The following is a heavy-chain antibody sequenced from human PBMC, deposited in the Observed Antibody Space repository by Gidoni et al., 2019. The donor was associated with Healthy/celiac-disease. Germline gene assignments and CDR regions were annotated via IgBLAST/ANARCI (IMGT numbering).Heavy chain of an antibody. CDR3: TRDDYVWGSDLVP. D-gene: IGHD3-16*01. CDR1: GFTFGAYA. CDR2: IRSKAYGGKT. V-gene: IGHV3-49*04. Sequence: EVQLVESGGGLVQPGRSLRLSCTASGFTFGAYAMGWVRAAPGKGLEWVGFIRSKAYGGKTEYAASVKGRFTISRDDSKSIAYLQMNSLKTEDTAVYYCTRDDYVWGSDLVPWGQGTLVTVSS. J-gene: IGHJ5*02.